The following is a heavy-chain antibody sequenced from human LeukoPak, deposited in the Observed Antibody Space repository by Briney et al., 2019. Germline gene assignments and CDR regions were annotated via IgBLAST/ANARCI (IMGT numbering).Heavy chain of an antibody. Sequence: GESLKISCAASGFTFDDYGMSWVRQAPGKGLVWVSRINSDGSSTTYADSVKGRFTISRDNSMNTLYLQMNSLRPEDTAVYYCAKDWGTSSLYLVNWGQGTLVTVSS. CDR1: GFTFDDYG. V-gene: IGHV3-74*01. J-gene: IGHJ4*02. CDR2: INSDGSST. D-gene: IGHD6-6*01. CDR3: AKDWGTSSLYLVN.